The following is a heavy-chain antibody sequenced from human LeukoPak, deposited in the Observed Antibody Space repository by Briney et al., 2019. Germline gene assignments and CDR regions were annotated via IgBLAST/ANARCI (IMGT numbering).Heavy chain of an antibody. V-gene: IGHV4-59*12. D-gene: IGHD1-26*01. J-gene: IGHJ4*02. Sequence: PSETLSLTCTVSGGSISSYYWSWIRQPPGKGLEWIGYIYYSGSTNYNPSLKSRVTISVDTSKNQFSLKLSSVTAADTAVYYCARGDGSVFDYWGQGTLVTVSS. CDR1: GGSISSYY. CDR3: ARGDGSVFDY. CDR2: IYYSGST.